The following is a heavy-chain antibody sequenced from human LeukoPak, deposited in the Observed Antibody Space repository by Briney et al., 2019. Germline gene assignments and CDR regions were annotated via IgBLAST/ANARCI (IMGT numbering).Heavy chain of an antibody. J-gene: IGHJ4*02. V-gene: IGHV3-11*04. D-gene: IGHD3-10*01. CDR2: IGSSGSTI. CDR3: ARALWLGEGFFDY. CDR1: GFIFSDYY. Sequence: GGSLRLSCAASGFIFSDYYMTWIRQAPGKGLEWISHIGSSGSTIYYADSMKGRFTISRDNTKKSLYLKMNSMRAEDTAVYYCARALWLGEGFFDYWGQGTPVTVSS.